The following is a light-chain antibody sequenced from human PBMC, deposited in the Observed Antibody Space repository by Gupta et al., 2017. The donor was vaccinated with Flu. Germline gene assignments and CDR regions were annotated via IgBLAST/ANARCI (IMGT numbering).Light chain of an antibody. CDR2: GAS. J-gene: IGKJ1*01. Sequence: TLSLSPGERATPSCRASQSVSSSYLAWYQQKPGQAPRLLIYGASSRATGIPDRFSGSGSGTDFTLTISRLEPEDFAVYYCQQYGSSPGTFGQGTKVEIK. V-gene: IGKV3-20*01. CDR1: QSVSSSY. CDR3: QQYGSSPGT.